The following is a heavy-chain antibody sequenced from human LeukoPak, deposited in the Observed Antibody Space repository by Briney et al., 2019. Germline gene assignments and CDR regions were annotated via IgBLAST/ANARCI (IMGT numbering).Heavy chain of an antibody. J-gene: IGHJ4*02. CDR2: ISGSGGST. CDR3: AKGRGSGSYYMRGYYFDY. V-gene: IGHV3-23*01. CDR1: GFTFSSYA. D-gene: IGHD3-10*01. Sequence: GGSLRLSCAASGFTFSSYAMSWVRQAPGKGLEWVSAISGSGGSTYYADSVKGRFTISRDNSKNTLYLQMNSLRAEDTAVYYCAKGRGSGSYYMRGYYFDYWGQGTLVTVSS.